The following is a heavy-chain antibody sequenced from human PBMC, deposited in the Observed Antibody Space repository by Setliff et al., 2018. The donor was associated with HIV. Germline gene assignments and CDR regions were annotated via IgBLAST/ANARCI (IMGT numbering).Heavy chain of an antibody. D-gene: IGHD1-1*01. CDR2: VSSRGDT. Sequence: PSETLSLTCTVSDSGTYYWSWIRQPAGKGLEWIGRVSSRGDTNYNPSLKSRVTMSVNTSKNHFSLKLRSVTAADTAVYYCAQLGMVDDFDYWGQGTLVTVSS. V-gene: IGHV4-4*07. CDR3: AQLGMVDDFDY. CDR1: DSGTYY. J-gene: IGHJ4*02.